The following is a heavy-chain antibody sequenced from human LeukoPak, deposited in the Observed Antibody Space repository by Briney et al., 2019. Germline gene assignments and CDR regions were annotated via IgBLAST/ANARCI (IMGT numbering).Heavy chain of an antibody. CDR2: IIPIFGTA. J-gene: IGHJ1*01. CDR3: AKDPTYDYNHH. V-gene: IGHV1-69*13. Sequence: ASVKVSCKASGGTFSSYAISWVRQAPGQGLEWMGGIIPIFGTANYAQKFQGRVTITADESTSTAYMELSSLRSEDTAVYYCAKDPTYDYNHHWGQGTLVTVSS. CDR1: GGTFSSYA. D-gene: IGHD4/OR15-4a*01.